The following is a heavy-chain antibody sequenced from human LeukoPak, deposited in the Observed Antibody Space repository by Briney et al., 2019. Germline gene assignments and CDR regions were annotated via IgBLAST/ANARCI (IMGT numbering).Heavy chain of an antibody. Sequence: GRSLRLSCAAAGFTFSNYAMGWVRQAPGKGLGWVSTLSGGGITTYYADSAKGLFTISRDNSKNTMFLQMNSLRADDTAVYYCPRQSYASGWNPFDYWGQGILVTVSS. CDR1: GFTFSNYA. V-gene: IGHV3-23*01. CDR2: LSGGGITT. J-gene: IGHJ4*02. D-gene: IGHD6-19*01. CDR3: PRQSYASGWNPFDY.